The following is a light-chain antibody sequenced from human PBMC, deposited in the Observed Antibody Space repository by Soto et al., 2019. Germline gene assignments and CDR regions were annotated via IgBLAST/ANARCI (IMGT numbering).Light chain of an antibody. CDR2: GAS. CDR1: QSVSSSY. CDR3: QQYGSSPLYT. Sequence: EIGLTQSPGTLSLSPGERATLSCRASQSVSSSYLAWYQQKPGQAPRLLIYGASSRATGIPDRFSGSGSGTDFSLTISRLETEDFAVYYCQQYGSSPLYTFGQGTKLDIK. J-gene: IGKJ2*01. V-gene: IGKV3-20*01.